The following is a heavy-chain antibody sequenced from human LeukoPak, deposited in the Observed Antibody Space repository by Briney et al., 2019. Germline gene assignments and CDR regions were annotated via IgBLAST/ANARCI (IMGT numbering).Heavy chain of an antibody. CDR2: IASDGSST. CDR3: ARSSIAAAGVDY. CDR1: GFTFSSYW. V-gene: IGHV3-74*01. D-gene: IGHD6-13*01. J-gene: IGHJ4*02. Sequence: GGSLRLSCAASGFTFSSYWMNWVRQAPGKGLVWVSRIASDGSSTTYADSVKGRFSISRDNAKNTLYLQMNSLRVEDTAVYYCARSSIAAAGVDYWGQGTLVTVSS.